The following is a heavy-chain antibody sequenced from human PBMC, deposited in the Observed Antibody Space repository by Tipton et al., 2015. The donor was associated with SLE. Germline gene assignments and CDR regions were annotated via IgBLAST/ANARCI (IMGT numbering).Heavy chain of an antibody. Sequence: TLSLTCSVSGDSISRDTYYWAWGWIRQPPGKGLEWIGSFYYSGNRYYNPSLKRRVTLSSDTSKNQFSLRVRSVTAADTAVYYCARGGGSYYDYWGQGTLVTVSS. CDR2: FYYSGNR. V-gene: IGHV4-39*07. J-gene: IGHJ4*02. D-gene: IGHD1-26*01. CDR3: ARGGGSYYDY. CDR1: GDSISRDTYY.